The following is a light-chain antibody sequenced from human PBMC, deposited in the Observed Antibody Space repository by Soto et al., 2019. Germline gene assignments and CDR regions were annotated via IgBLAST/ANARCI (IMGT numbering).Light chain of an antibody. J-gene: IGKJ1*01. V-gene: IGKV1-39*01. CDR2: EAS. Sequence: DIQMTQSPSSLSASVADRVTITCRASQSISSYLNWYQQKPGKAPKLLIYEASTLQSGVPSRFSGSGSGTEFTLTISSLQPEDFATYYCQQYYSYSGTFGQGTKVDIK. CDR1: QSISSY. CDR3: QQYYSYSGT.